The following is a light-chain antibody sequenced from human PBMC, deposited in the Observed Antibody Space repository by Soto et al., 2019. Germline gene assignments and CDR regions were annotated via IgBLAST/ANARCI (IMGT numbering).Light chain of an antibody. CDR2: AAS. CDR1: RGISNW. J-gene: IGKJ4*01. V-gene: IGKV1-12*01. Sequence: IQLTQSPSSVSASLGDSGPITSRASRGISNWLTWCQQKPGQAPKLLIYAASSLHSGVPARFSGSGSGTDFTLTISSLQPEDFATYYCQQDNSFPLTFGGGTKVDI. CDR3: QQDNSFPLT.